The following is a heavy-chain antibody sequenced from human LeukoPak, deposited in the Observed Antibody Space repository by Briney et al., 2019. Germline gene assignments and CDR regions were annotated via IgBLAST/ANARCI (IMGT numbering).Heavy chain of an antibody. D-gene: IGHD6-13*01. V-gene: IGHV3-30*02. CDR2: IQNDGSDK. CDR1: GINFRSSG. CDR3: AREGGRAAAGRFDY. Sequence: GGSLRLSCAASGINFRSSGMHWVRQAPGKGLEWVTFIQNDGSDKSYAASVKGRFTISRGNSKNTVYLHMNSLRADDTALYYCAREGGRAAAGRFDYWGQGILVTVSS. J-gene: IGHJ4*02.